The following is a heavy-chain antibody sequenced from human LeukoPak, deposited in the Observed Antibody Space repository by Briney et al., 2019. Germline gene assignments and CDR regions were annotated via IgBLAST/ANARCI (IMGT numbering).Heavy chain of an antibody. J-gene: IGHJ6*03. V-gene: IGHV7-4-1*02. CDR1: GYTFTSYA. CDR3: ARDCEVLLWFGELCGYMDV. CDR2: INTNTGNP. Sequence: ASVKVSCKASGYTFTSYAMNWVRQAPGQGLEWMGWINTNTGNPTYAQGFTGRFVFSLDTSVSTAYLQISSLKAEDTAVYYCARDCEVLLWFGELCGYMDVWGKGTTVTVSS. D-gene: IGHD3-10*01.